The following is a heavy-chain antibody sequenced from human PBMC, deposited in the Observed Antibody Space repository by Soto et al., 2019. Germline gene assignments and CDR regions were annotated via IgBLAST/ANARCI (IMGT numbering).Heavy chain of an antibody. CDR1: GFTFNMYW. Sequence: EVQLVESGGGLVQPGGSLRLSCAASGFTFNMYWMTWVRQAPGKGLEWVANIKQDGSEKNYVDSVKGRFTISRDNAKKSVYLQMNSLGGEDTAVYFWARSPPVVMPLNYWGQGTLVTVSS. CDR3: ARSPPVVMPLNY. D-gene: IGHD3-22*01. V-gene: IGHV3-7*01. CDR2: IKQDGSEK. J-gene: IGHJ4*02.